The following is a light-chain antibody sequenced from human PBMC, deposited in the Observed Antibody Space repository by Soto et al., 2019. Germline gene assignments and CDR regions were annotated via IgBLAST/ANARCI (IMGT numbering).Light chain of an antibody. V-gene: IGLV1-44*01. Sequence: QLVLTQAPSASGTPGQRVTISCSGSTSSIGSNTVNWYQQLPGTAPKLLIYRNNQRPSGVPDRFSGSKSGTSASLAISGLQAEDEADYYCAAWDDSLNGPVFGGGTKVTVL. J-gene: IGLJ2*01. CDR2: RNN. CDR1: TSSIGSNT. CDR3: AAWDDSLNGPV.